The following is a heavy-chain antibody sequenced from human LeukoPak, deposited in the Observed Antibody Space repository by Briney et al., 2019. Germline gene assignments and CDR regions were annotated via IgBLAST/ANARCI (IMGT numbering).Heavy chain of an antibody. CDR1: VFTFTTYI. Sequence: GGSLRLSCAAAVFTFTTYIMTWVRQAPGEGREGVASIYPSGDKTFYADSVKGRFTISRDSSKNTLYLQMNSLRVEDTALYYCAKDRVPDNNWSFGMWGQGTMVTV. CDR3: AKDRVPDNNWSFGM. CDR2: IYPSGDKT. V-gene: IGHV3-23*01. J-gene: IGHJ3*02. D-gene: IGHD1-1*01.